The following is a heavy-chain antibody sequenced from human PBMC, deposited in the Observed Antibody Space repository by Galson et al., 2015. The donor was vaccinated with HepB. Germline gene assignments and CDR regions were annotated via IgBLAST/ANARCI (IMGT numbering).Heavy chain of an antibody. CDR1: GFSFPAYA. Sequence: SLRLSCAASGFSFPAYAMHWVRRAPDRALEWVAVISYDGSDKLYPDSVKGRFTISRDNSENTLYLQMNSLRAEDTAVFYCAGPGYSYGRLFEYWGQGTPVTVSS. V-gene: IGHV3-30*04. CDR3: AGPGYSYGRLFEY. CDR2: ISYDGSDK. J-gene: IGHJ4*02. D-gene: IGHD5-18*01.